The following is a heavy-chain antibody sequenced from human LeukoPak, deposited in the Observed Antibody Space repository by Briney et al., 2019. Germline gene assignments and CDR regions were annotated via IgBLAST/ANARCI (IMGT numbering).Heavy chain of an antibody. CDR3: ARVPDYYGSGSLNN. CDR2: INPNSGGT. Sequence: ASVKVSCKASGYTFTGYYMHWVRHAPGQRLQWMGWINPNSGGTNYAQKFQGRVTMTRDTSISTAYMELSRLRSDDTAVYYCARVPDYYGSGSLNNWGQGTLVTVSS. V-gene: IGHV1-2*02. CDR1: GYTFTGYY. J-gene: IGHJ4*02. D-gene: IGHD3-10*01.